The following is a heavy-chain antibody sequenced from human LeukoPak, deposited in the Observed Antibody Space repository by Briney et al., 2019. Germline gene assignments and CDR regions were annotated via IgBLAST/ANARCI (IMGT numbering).Heavy chain of an antibody. CDR2: ISSRSSYI. J-gene: IGHJ5*02. Sequence: RPGGSLRLSCAASGFTFSSYTMNWVRQAPGKGLEWVSSISSRSSYIYYADSVKGRFTISRDNAKNSLYLQMNSLRAEDTAVYYCARLPAKSSFDWLLEPPPFDPWGQGTLVTVSS. D-gene: IGHD3-9*01. CDR3: ARLPAKSSFDWLLEPPPFDP. V-gene: IGHV3-21*01. CDR1: GFTFSSYT.